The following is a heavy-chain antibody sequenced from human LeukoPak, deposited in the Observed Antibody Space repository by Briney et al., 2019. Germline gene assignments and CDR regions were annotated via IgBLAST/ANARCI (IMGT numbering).Heavy chain of an antibody. Sequence: GASVKVSCKXSGYTFTSYGISWVRQAPGQGLEWMGWISAYNGNTNYSQKLQDRVTMTTDTSTSTAYMELRSLRSDDTAVYYCARDPANYYDSSGIDYWGQGTLVTVSS. CDR1: GYTFTSYG. J-gene: IGHJ4*02. CDR2: ISAYNGNT. V-gene: IGHV1-18*01. D-gene: IGHD3-22*01. CDR3: ARDPANYYDSSGIDY.